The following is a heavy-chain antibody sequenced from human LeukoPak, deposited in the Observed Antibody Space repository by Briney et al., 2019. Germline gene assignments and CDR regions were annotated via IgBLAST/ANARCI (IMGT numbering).Heavy chain of an antibody. V-gene: IGHV4-59*02. D-gene: IGHD3-22*01. CDR1: GGSVNSYY. J-gene: IGHJ5*02. Sequence: PSETLSLTCTVSGGSVNSYYWNWIRQPPGKGLEWIGYIYYSGNTNYNPSLKSRVTISVDTSKNQFSLRLNSVTAADTAVYYCVRGGAWLNGWFDPWGQGTLVTVSP. CDR3: VRGGAWLNGWFDP. CDR2: IYYSGNT.